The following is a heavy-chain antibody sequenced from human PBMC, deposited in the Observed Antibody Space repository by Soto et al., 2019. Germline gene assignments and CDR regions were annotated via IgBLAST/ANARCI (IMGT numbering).Heavy chain of an antibody. CDR3: ARDLGGYASH. J-gene: IGHJ4*02. CDR1: GFTFSNYW. D-gene: IGHD3-16*01. CDR2: INTDGSTT. V-gene: IGHV3-74*01. Sequence: VQLVESGGGLVQPGGSLRLSCAASGFTFSNYWMHWVRQAPGKGPVWVSRINTDGSTTNYADSVKGRFTISRDNAKNTLYLQTNSLGAEDPAVYYCARDLGGYASHWGQGTLVTVSS.